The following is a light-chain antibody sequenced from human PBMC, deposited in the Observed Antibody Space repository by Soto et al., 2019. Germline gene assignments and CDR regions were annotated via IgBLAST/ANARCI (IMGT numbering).Light chain of an antibody. J-gene: IGLJ2*01. V-gene: IGLV6-57*01. CDR1: SCSITSNY. CDR3: QSYDSTNQV. Sequence: NFMLTQPHSVSESPGKTVTISCTRRSCSITSNYVQWYQQRPGSSPTTVIYEDNQRPSEVPDRFSGSIDSSSNSASLTISGLKTEDEADYYCQSYDSTNQVFGGGTKLIVL. CDR2: EDN.